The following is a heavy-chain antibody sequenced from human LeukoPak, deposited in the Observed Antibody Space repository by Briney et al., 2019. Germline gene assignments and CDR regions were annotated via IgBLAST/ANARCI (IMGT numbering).Heavy chain of an antibody. D-gene: IGHD1-26*01. CDR3: AREDDTGRYMGDDAFDI. Sequence: SVKVSCKASGGTFGSYAISWVRQAPGQGLEWMGGIIPIFGTANYAQKFRGRLTITADIPTSTVYMELSSLRSEDTAVYYCAREDDTGRYMGDDAFDIWGQGTMVTVSS. V-gene: IGHV1-69*06. CDR2: IIPIFGTA. CDR1: GGTFGSYA. J-gene: IGHJ3*02.